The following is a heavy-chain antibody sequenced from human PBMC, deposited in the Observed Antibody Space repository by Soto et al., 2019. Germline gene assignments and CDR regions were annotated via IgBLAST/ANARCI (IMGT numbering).Heavy chain of an antibody. CDR1: GFTFTNYA. CDR3: AKVIVVIAAAGDYFDH. Sequence: EVQLLESGGGLVHPGGSLRLSCAASGFTFTNYAMSWVRQAPGKGLEWVSVTSGSGGSTYYADSVKGRFTISRDNSKNTLYLQMVSLRAEDTAVFYCAKVIVVIAAAGDYFDHWGQGTLVTVSS. V-gene: IGHV3-23*01. CDR2: TSGSGGST. D-gene: IGHD2-21*01. J-gene: IGHJ4*02.